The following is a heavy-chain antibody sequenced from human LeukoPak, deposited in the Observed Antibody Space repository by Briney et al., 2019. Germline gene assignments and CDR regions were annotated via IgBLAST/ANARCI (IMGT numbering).Heavy chain of an antibody. CDR3: VRCGSGWYFYEY. Sequence: PGGSLRLSCSASGFTFSSYAMHWVRQAPGKGLEYVSAISTNGGSTYYADSVKGRFTISRDNSKNTLYLQMSSLRAEDTAVYHCVRCGSGWYFYEYWGQGTLVTVSS. CDR1: GFTFSSYA. D-gene: IGHD6-19*01. V-gene: IGHV3-64D*09. J-gene: IGHJ4*02. CDR2: ISTNGGST.